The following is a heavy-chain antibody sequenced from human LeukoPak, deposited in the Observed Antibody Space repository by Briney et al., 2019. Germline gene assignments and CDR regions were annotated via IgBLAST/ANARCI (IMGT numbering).Heavy chain of an antibody. CDR2: IYTSGST. Sequence: SETLSLTCTVSGDSITSSSYYWNWIRQPAGKGLEWIGRIYTSGSTNYNPSLKSRVTISVDTSKNQFSLKLSSVTAADTAVYYCARVAVGGCYSHFDYWGQGTLVTVSS. D-gene: IGHD1-26*01. J-gene: IGHJ4*02. V-gene: IGHV4-61*02. CDR1: GDSITSSSYY. CDR3: ARVAVGGCYSHFDY.